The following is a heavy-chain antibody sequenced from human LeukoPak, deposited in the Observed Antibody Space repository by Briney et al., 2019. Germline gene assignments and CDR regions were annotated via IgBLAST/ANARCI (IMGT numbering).Heavy chain of an antibody. Sequence: PSETLSLTCTVSGGSISSYYWSWIRQPPGKGLEWIGYIYYSGSTNYNPSLKSRVTISVDTSKNQFSLKLSSVTAADTAVYYRARELWFEYYYYGMDVWGQGTTVTVSS. CDR3: ARELWFEYYYYGMDV. CDR2: IYYSGST. CDR1: GGSISSYY. V-gene: IGHV4-59*01. J-gene: IGHJ6*02. D-gene: IGHD5-18*01.